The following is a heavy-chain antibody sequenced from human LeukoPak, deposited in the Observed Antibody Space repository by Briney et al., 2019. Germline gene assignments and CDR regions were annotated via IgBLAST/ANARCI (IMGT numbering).Heavy chain of an antibody. D-gene: IGHD3-22*01. CDR3: ARDMDDSSGYYSGVDY. J-gene: IGHJ4*02. Sequence: GGSLGLSCAPSGFTFSSYSMNWVRQAPGKGLEWVSYISSSSSTIYYADSVKGRFTISRDNAKNSLYLQMNSLRAEDTAVYYCARDMDDSSGYYSGVDYWGQGTLVTVSS. V-gene: IGHV3-48*01. CDR1: GFTFSSYS. CDR2: ISSSSSTI.